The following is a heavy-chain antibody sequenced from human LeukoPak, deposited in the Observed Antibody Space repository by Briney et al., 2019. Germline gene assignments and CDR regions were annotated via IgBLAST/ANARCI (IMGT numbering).Heavy chain of an antibody. J-gene: IGHJ4*02. CDR2: INPNSGGT. CDR1: GYTFTGYY. V-gene: IGHV1-2*06. CDR3: ARDHGYGDYDFNF. Sequence: GASVKVSCKASGYTFTGYYMHWVRQAPGQGLEWMGRINPNSGGTNYAQEFQGRVTMTRDTSISTAYMELSRLRSDDTAVYYCARDHGYGDYDFNFWGQGTLVTVSS. D-gene: IGHD4-17*01.